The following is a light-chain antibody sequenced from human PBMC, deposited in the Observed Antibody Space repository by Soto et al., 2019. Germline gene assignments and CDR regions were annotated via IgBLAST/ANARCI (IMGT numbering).Light chain of an antibody. V-gene: IGKV3-11*01. CDR2: DAS. CDR1: QSVSSY. J-gene: IGKJ2*01. CDR3: QQRSNWPPYT. Sequence: EIVLTQSPATLFLSPGERATLSCRASQSVSSYLAWYQQKPGQAPRLLIYDASNRATGIPAKFSGCGSGTDVSLPSSSLEPEDFAVYYCQQRSNWPPYTFGQGTKLEIK.